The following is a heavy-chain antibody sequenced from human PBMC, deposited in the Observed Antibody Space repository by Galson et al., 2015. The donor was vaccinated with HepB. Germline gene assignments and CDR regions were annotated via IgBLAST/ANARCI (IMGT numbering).Heavy chain of an antibody. CDR3: TTELFPTPYGMDV. CDR1: GFTFSACG. J-gene: IGHJ6*02. CDR2: IGSPGDT. V-gene: IGHV3-13*01. Sequence: SLRLSCAASGFTFSACGMHWVRQTTGKGLEWDSVIGSPGDTFYPGSVKGQFTISRESVKNSFSLQTTSLRAGDTAVYSCTTELFPTPYGMDVWGQGTTVTVSS. D-gene: IGHD2-21*01.